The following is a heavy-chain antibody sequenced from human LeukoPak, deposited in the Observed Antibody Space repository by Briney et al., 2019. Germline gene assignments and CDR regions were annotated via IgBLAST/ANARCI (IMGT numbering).Heavy chain of an antibody. D-gene: IGHD1-14*01. V-gene: IGHV1-2*02. CDR1: GYGFASLW. CDR3: ARDYPHRRFDI. Sequence: ASVKVSCKASGYGFASLWVHWVRQALGQGLEWVGYISPNSGDTGLAQKFQGRVTLTRDTSISTVYMEFNGLTSDDTAVYFCARDYPHRRFDIWGQGTLVTVSS. J-gene: IGHJ4*02. CDR2: ISPNSGDT.